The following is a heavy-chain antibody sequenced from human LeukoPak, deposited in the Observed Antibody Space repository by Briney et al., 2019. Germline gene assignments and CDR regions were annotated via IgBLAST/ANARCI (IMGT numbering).Heavy chain of an antibody. CDR3: ARIGGGPLSFFDY. Sequence: SETLSLTCTVSGASISGYYWNWIRQPPGKGLEWIGYIGYNGPTNYNPALKSRVTISVDTSKNQFSLKLSSVTAADTAVYYCARIGGGPLSFFDYWGQGTLVTVSS. V-gene: IGHV4-59*01. CDR2: IGYNGPT. CDR1: GASISGYY. J-gene: IGHJ4*02. D-gene: IGHD2-21*01.